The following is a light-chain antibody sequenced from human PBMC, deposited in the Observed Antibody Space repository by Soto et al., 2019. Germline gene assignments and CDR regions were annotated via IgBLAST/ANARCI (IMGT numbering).Light chain of an antibody. V-gene: IGKV3-11*01. J-gene: IGKJ2*02. CDR3: QQRSNWRWT. CDR1: QSVSSY. CDR2: DAS. Sequence: EIVLTQSPATLSLSPGERATLSCRASQSVSSYLAWYQQKPGQAPRLLIYDASNRATGIPARFSGSGSGTDFPLTISSLEPEDFAVYYCQQRSNWRWTFGQGTKLEIK.